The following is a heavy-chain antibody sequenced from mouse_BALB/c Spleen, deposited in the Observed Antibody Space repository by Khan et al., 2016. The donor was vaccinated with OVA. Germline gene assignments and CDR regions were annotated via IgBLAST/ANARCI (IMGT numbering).Heavy chain of an antibody. V-gene: IGHV2-6-4*01. J-gene: IGHJ4*01. CDR1: GFSLSRYN. Sequence: QVQLKQSGPGLVAPSQSLTITCTASGFSLSRYNVHWVRQTPGKGLEWLGMIWGGGGTAYNSTLNSGLSIKNDNSKSQFLLKINSLQADDTAMYSCVRASYWYDGYYAMDYWGQGTSVTVSS. CDR3: VRASYWYDGYYAMDY. CDR2: IWGGGGT. D-gene: IGHD2-14*01.